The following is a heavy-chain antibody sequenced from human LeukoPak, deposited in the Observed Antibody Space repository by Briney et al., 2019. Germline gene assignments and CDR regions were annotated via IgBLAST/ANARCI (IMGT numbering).Heavy chain of an antibody. CDR3: ARALPHRRLMDTTMEQHWFDP. D-gene: IGHD5-18*01. V-gene: IGHV1-46*01. CDR2: IDPSGGNT. CDR1: GYTFTSYD. J-gene: IGHJ5*02. Sequence: GASVKVSCKASGYTFTSYDINWVRQAPGQGLEWMGIIDPSGGNTNYAQKFQGRVTMTRDMSTSTVYMELSSLRSEDTAMYYCARALPHRRLMDTTMEQHWFDPWGQGTLVTVSS.